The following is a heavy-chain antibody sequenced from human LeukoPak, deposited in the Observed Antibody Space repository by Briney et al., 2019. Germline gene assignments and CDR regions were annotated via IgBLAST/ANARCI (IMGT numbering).Heavy chain of an antibody. CDR3: AKVPYCSSTSCLNY. V-gene: IGHV3-23*01. J-gene: IGHJ4*02. CDR1: GFTFSSYA. CDR2: ISGSGGST. D-gene: IGHD2-2*01. Sequence: PGGSLRLSCAASGFTFSSYAMSWVRQAPGKGLEWVSGISGSGGSTYYADSVKGRFTISRDNSKTTLYLQMNSLRAEDTAVYYCAKVPYCSSTSCLNYWGQGTLVTVSS.